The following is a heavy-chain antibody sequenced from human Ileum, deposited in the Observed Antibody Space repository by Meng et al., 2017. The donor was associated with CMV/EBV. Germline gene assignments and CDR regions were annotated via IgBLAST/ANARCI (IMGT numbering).Heavy chain of an antibody. CDR1: GGSISSSNW. V-gene: IGHV4-4*02. CDR2: IYHSGST. J-gene: IGHJ4*02. Sequence: GSLRLSCAVSGGSISSSNWWSWVRQPPGKGLEWIGEIYHSGSTNYNPSLKSRVTISVDKSKNQFSLKLSSVTAADTAVYYCARSSRTWGGATTWFYWGQGTLVTVSS. CDR3: ARSSRTWGGATTWFY. D-gene: IGHD1-26*01.